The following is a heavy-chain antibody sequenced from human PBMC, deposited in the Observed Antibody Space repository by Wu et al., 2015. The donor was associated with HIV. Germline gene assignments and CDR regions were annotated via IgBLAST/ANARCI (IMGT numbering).Heavy chain of an antibody. CDR2: VNPQSDDT. V-gene: IGHV1-2*02. CDR1: GGTFSSYA. J-gene: IGHJ4*02. D-gene: IGHD5-24*01. Sequence: QVQLVQSGAEVKKPGSSVKISCKASGGTFSSYAVIWVRQAPGQGLEWMGGVNPQSDDTKYAQKFQGRVTMTRDTSTNTAYMELSGLTFDDTAMYYCLTAIDGIVYWGQGPLVTVSS. CDR3: LTAIDGIVY.